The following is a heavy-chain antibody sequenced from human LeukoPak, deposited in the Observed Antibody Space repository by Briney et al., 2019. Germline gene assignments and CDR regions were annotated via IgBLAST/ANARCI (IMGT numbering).Heavy chain of an antibody. J-gene: IGHJ4*02. CDR3: ARDQSIAGPTTADY. CDR2: INTDASNT. Sequence: GGSLRLSCAASGFTFSRFWMHWVRQAPGKGLVWVSRINTDASNTIYADSVKGRFTISRDNAKNTLYLQMNSLRAEDTAVYYCARDQSIAGPTTADYWGQGALVTVSS. V-gene: IGHV3-74*01. D-gene: IGHD1-26*01. CDR1: GFTFSRFW.